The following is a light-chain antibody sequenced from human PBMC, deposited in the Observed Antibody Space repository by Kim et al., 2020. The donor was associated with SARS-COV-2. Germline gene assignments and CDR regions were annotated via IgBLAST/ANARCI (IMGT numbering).Light chain of an antibody. Sequence: EIVLTQSPGTLSLSPGESATLSCRASQSVGSAYLAWYQQKPGQAPRLLIYGASRRATGIPDRFSGSGSGSDFTLTISRLEPEDFAMYYCKQYGDVLQATFGPGTKVDIK. J-gene: IGKJ3*01. CDR2: GAS. V-gene: IGKV3-20*01. CDR1: QSVGSAY. CDR3: KQYGDVLQAT.